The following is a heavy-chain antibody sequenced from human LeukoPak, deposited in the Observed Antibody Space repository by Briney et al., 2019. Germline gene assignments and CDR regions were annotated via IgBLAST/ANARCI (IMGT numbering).Heavy chain of an antibody. J-gene: IGHJ4*02. D-gene: IGHD3-22*01. Sequence: GGSLRLSCAASGFIFSDYYMTWIRQAPGKGLEWVSYISSTGSTIYYADSVKGRFTISRDNSKNTLYLQMNSLRAEDTAVYYCAKERAMIVVVSPGDYWGQGTLVTVSS. V-gene: IGHV3-11*01. CDR3: AKERAMIVVVSPGDY. CDR1: GFIFSDYY. CDR2: ISSTGSTI.